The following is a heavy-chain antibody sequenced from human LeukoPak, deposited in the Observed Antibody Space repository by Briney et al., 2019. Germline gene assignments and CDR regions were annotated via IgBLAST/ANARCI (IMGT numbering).Heavy chain of an antibody. J-gene: IGHJ2*01. D-gene: IGHD3-9*01. CDR1: GYTFTGYY. V-gene: IGHV1-2*02. CDR3: ATEYYDILTGYQGYFDL. CDR2: INPNSGGT. Sequence: ASVKVSCKASGYTFTGYYMHWVRQAPGQGLEWMGWINPNSGGTNYAQKFQGRVTMTEDTSTDTAYMELSSLRSEDTAVYYCATEYYDILTGYQGYFDLWGRGTLVTVSS.